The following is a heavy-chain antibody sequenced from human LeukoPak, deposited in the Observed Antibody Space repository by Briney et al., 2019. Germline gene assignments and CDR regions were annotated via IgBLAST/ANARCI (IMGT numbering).Heavy chain of an antibody. CDR3: ALWNAGFPFDY. Sequence: TGGSLRLSCAASGFTFNSYGMHWVRQAPGKGLEWVAFIRSDGSNKYYADSVKGRFTISRDNSQNTLYLQMNSLRAEDTAVYYCALWNAGFPFDYWGQGTLVTVSS. CDR1: GFTFNSYG. CDR2: IRSDGSNK. D-gene: IGHD1-1*01. J-gene: IGHJ4*02. V-gene: IGHV3-30*02.